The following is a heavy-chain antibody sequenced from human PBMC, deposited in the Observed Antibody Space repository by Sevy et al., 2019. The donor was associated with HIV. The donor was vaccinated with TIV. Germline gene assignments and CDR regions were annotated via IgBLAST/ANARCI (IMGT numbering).Heavy chain of an antibody. CDR1: GFTFSNYR. V-gene: IGHV3-21*01. J-gene: IGHJ4*02. CDR3: ARGSAVLSATIRDGFDY. D-gene: IGHD2-2*02. Sequence: GGSLRLSCAASGFTFSNYRVNWVRQAPGKGLEWGSSISSSSNYIYYADSVKGRFTISRDNAKNSLYLQMNSLRAEDTAVYYCARGSAVLSATIRDGFDYWGQGTLVTVSS. CDR2: ISSSSNYI.